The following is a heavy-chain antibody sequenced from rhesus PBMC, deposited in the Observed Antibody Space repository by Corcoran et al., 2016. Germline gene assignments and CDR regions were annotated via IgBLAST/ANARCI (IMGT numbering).Heavy chain of an antibody. J-gene: IGHJ4*01. CDR2: IYGSGGCT. Sequence: QVQLQESGPAVVKPSETLSLTCAVSGGSISSSNWWSWIRQSPGKGLEWIGGIYGSGGCTEYYPSLKSRVTISKDTSKNQFSLKLSSVTAADTAVYYCASVVAAAGPDYWGQGVLVTVSS. V-gene: IGHV4-93*01. D-gene: IGHD6-25*01. CDR1: GGSISSSNW. CDR3: ASVVAAAGPDY.